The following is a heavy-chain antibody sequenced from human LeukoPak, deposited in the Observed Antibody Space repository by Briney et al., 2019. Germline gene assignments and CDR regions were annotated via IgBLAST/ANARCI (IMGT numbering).Heavy chain of an antibody. CDR1: GYTFTGYY. CDR2: INPNSGGT. D-gene: IGHD3-22*01. Sequence: GASVKVSCKASGYTFTGYYMHWVRQAPGQGLEWMGRINPNSGGTNYAQKFQGRVTMTRDTSISTAYMELSRLRSDDTAVYYCARRRRYYDSSGYYYAYFDYWGQGTLVTVSS. V-gene: IGHV1-2*06. J-gene: IGHJ4*02. CDR3: ARRRRYYDSSGYYYAYFDY.